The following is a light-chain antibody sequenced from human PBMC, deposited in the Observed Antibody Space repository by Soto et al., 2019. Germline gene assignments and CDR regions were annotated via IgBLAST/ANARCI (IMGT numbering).Light chain of an antibody. J-gene: IGKJ1*01. Sequence: EIVLTQSPGTLSLSPGEGATLSCRASQSVSSSYLAWYQQKPGQAPRLLIYDASNRATGIPARFSGSGSGTEFTLTIGSLQSEDFAVYYCQQYKDWPHTFGQGTKVDIK. V-gene: IGKV3D-15*01. CDR1: QSVSSSY. CDR3: QQYKDWPHT. CDR2: DAS.